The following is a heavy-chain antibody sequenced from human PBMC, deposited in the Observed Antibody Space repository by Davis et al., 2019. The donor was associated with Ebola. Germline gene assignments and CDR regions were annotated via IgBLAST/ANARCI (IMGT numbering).Heavy chain of an antibody. CDR1: GGTFSSYA. V-gene: IGHV1-69*06. D-gene: IGHD1-26*01. CDR3: ARGRYSGSYLDYYYGMDV. J-gene: IGHJ6*02. Sequence: SVKVSCKASGGTFSSYAISWVRQAPGQGLEWMGGIIPIFGTANYAQKFQGRVTITADKSTSTAYMELSSLRSEDTAVYYCARGRYSGSYLDYYYGMDVWGQGTTITVSS. CDR2: IIPIFGTA.